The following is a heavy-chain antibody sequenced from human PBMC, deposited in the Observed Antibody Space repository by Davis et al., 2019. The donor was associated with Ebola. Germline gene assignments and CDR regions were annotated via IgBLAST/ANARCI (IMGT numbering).Heavy chain of an antibody. Sequence: PGGSLRLSCAASGFTFSRYAMSWVRQAPGKGLEWVSSITGSDGSTYNADSVKGRFTISRDNSKNTLYLQMNSLRAEDTAVYYCAKGHYSNAWYMVDYWGQGTLVTVSS. CDR2: ITGSDGST. D-gene: IGHD6-19*01. CDR3: AKGHYSNAWYMVDY. CDR1: GFTFSRYA. J-gene: IGHJ4*02. V-gene: IGHV3-23*01.